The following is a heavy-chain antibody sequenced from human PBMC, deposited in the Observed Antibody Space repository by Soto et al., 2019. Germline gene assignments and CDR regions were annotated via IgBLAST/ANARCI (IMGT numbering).Heavy chain of an antibody. CDR1: GFSLSTSGVG. CDR2: IYWDDDK. Sequence: QITLKESGPTLVKPTQTLTLTCTFSGFSLSTSGVGVGWIRQPPGKALEWLALIYWDDDKRYSPSLKSRLTIPNHTSTNQLVLTITNMDPVDTATYYFPHRQRGYLTFDIWGQGTMVTLSS. CDR3: PHRQRGYLTFDI. V-gene: IGHV2-5*02. J-gene: IGHJ3*02. D-gene: IGHD2-2*03.